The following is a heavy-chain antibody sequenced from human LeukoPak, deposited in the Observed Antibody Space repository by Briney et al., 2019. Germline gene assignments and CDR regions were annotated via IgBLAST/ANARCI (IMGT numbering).Heavy chain of an antibody. D-gene: IGHD3-3*01. J-gene: IGHJ4*02. Sequence: GGSLRLSCTASGFTFGDYAMSWFRQAPGKGLEWVGLIRSKAYGATTEYAASVKGRFTISRDDSKSIAYLRMNSLKTEDTAVYYCTRDISIFGFDYWGQGTLVTVSS. CDR1: GFTFGDYA. CDR3: TRDISIFGFDY. V-gene: IGHV3-49*03. CDR2: IRSKAYGATT.